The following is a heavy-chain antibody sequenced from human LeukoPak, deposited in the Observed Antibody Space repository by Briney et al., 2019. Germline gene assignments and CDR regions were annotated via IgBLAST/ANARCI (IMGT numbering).Heavy chain of an antibody. D-gene: IGHD6-6*01. CDR1: GGSINTYY. CDR3: ARSSPYYFDY. Sequence: SETLSLTCTVSGGSINTYYWTWIRQPPGKGLEWIGYIHYSGSTNYNPSLKSRVTISVDTTKNQFSLTLSSVTAADTAVYYCARSSPYYFDYWGQGTLVTVSS. J-gene: IGHJ4*02. V-gene: IGHV4-59*08. CDR2: IHYSGST.